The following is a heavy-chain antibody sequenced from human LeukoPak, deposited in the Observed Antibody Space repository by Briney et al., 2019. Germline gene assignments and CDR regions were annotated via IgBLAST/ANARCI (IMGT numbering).Heavy chain of an antibody. CDR2: IWYDGSNK. V-gene: IGHV3-33*06. CDR3: AKDSDSSGWNY. Sequence: PGGSLRLSCAASGFTFSSYGMHWVRQAPGKGLEWVAVIWYDGSNKYYADSVKGRFTISRDNSKNTLYLQMNSLRAEDTAVYYCAKDSDSSGWNYWGQGTLVTVSS. D-gene: IGHD6-19*01. CDR1: GFTFSSYG. J-gene: IGHJ4*02.